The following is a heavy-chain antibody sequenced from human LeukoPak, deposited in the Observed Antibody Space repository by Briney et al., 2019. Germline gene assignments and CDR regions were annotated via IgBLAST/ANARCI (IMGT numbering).Heavy chain of an antibody. Sequence: PSQTLSLTCTVSGGSISSGSYYRSWIPPPAGKGLEWIGRIYTSGSTNCNPSLKSRVTISVDTSKNQFSLKLSSVTAADTAVYYCAVDRGLRYFDWSIDAFDIWGQGTMVTVSS. CDR2: IYTSGST. V-gene: IGHV4-61*02. J-gene: IGHJ3*02. CDR1: GGSISSGSYY. D-gene: IGHD3-9*01. CDR3: AVDRGLRYFDWSIDAFDI.